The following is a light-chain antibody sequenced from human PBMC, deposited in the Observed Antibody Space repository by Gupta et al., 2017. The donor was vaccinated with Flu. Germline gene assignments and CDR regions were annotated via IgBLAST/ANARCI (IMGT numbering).Light chain of an antibody. CDR3: SSDTSSSTYV. J-gene: IGLJ1*01. V-gene: IGLV2-14*01. CDR1: TGDVGGYNY. Sequence: SALTQPASVSGSPGQSITISCTGTTGDVGGYNYVSWYQQHPGKPPKLMIFEVSNRPSGVANRFSGSKSANTASLTISGRKEEDEADYYCSSDTSSSTYVFGTGTKVTVL. CDR2: EVS.